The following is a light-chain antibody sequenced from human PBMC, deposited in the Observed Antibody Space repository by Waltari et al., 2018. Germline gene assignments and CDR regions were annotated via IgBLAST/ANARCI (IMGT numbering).Light chain of an antibody. J-gene: IGLJ2*01. CDR2: KDN. V-gene: IGLV3-9*01. CDR3: HVWDTTTSL. Sequence: SYELTQPLSVSVALGQTATIACDGNNIGHKHLHWYQQKPGQAPILVIYKDNSRPSGIPERFSGSNSGNTATLTISRAQAGDEADYFCHVWDTTTSLFGGGTELTVL. CDR1: NIGHKH.